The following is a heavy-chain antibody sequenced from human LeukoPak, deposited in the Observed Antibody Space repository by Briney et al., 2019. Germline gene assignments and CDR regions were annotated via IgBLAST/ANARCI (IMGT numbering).Heavy chain of an antibody. V-gene: IGHV1-69*13. CDR2: IIPMFGTA. CDR1: GGTFTSYA. J-gene: IGHJ1*01. D-gene: IGHD1-26*01. Sequence: SVKVSCKASGGTFTSYAVNWVRQAPGQGLEWMGGIIPMFGTANYAQNFQGRVTITADESTCTAYLELSSLRSDDTAVYYCAFRTVRSTIEYFQYWGLDTLVTVSS. CDR3: AFRTVRSTIEYFQY.